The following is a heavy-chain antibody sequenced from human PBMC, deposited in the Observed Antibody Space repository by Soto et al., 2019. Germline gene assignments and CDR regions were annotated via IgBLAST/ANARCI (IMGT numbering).Heavy chain of an antibody. D-gene: IGHD3-3*01. CDR2: INHVGIT. Sequence: SETLSLTCAVSGGSFRGFYWTWIRQSPGKGLEWLGDINHVGITNYNPSLKSRVSIPVYTSKSQFSLKLSYVTAADKAVYYCARAHDFWGGRQQPIDSWGQGTLVAVSS. J-gene: IGHJ4*02. V-gene: IGHV4-34*01. CDR1: GGSFRGFY. CDR3: ARAHDFWGGRQQPIDS.